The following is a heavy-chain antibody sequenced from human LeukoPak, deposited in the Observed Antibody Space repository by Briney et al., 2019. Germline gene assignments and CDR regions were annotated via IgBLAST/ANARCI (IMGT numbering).Heavy chain of an antibody. CDR1: GFTFSSYS. CDR3: ARSYYDFWSGYYSGDYYFDY. J-gene: IGHJ4*02. V-gene: IGHV3-48*01. Sequence: GGSLRLSCAASGFTFSSYSMSWVRQAPGKGLEWVSYISSSSTIYYADSVKGRFTISRDNAKNSLYLQMNSLRAEDTAVYYCARSYYDFWSGYYSGDYYFDYWGQGTLVTVSS. CDR2: ISSSSTI. D-gene: IGHD3-3*01.